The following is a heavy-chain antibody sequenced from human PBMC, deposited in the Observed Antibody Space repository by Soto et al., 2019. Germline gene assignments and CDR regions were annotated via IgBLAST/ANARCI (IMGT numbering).Heavy chain of an antibody. D-gene: IGHD3-3*01. CDR3: ERRPLWSGYSGAFDL. J-gene: IGHJ3*01. V-gene: IGHV5-51*01. CDR2: IYPSDSDT. CDR1: GYRFTNYW. Sequence: ESLKVSFKASGYRFTNYWIVWVRQTPGKGLEWMGIIYPSDSDTRYSPSFQGQVTISADKSISTAYLQWSSLRASDTAIYYCERRPLWSGYSGAFDLWGPGTMVTVSS.